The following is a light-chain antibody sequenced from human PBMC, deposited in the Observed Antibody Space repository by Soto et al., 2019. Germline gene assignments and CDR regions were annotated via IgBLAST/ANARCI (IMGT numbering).Light chain of an antibody. CDR3: SSYTSRSTVV. V-gene: IGLV2-14*03. CDR2: DVS. Sequence: QSALTQPASVSGSPGQSITVSCTGTSSDVGGYNHVSWYQHHPGKAPKLMIYDVSNRPSGVSNRFSGSKSGNTASLTISGLQTEDEADYYCSSYTSRSTVVFGGGTQLTVL. CDR1: SSDVGGYNH. J-gene: IGLJ2*01.